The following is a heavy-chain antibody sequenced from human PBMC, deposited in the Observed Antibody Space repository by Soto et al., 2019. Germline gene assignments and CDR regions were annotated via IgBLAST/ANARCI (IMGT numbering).Heavy chain of an antibody. D-gene: IGHD3-10*01. CDR2: INHSGST. V-gene: IGHV4-34*01. CDR1: GGSFSGYY. CDR3: ARARMVRGTPWFDP. J-gene: IGHJ5*02. Sequence: SETLSLTCAVSGGSFSGYYWSWIRQPPGKGLEWIGEINHSGSTNYNPSLKSRVTISVDTSKNQFSPKLSSVTAADTAVYYCARARMVRGTPWFDPWGQGTLVTVS.